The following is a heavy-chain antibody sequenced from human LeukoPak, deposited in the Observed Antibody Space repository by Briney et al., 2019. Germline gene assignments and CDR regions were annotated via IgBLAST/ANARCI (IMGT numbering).Heavy chain of an antibody. CDR1: GYSISSGYY. D-gene: IGHD3-10*01. Sequence: NASETLSLTCTVSGYSISSGYYWGWIRQPPGKGLEWIGSIYHSGSTYYNPSLKSRVTISVDTSKNQFSLKLSSVTAADTAVYYCARRLWFGEFFDPWGQGTLVTVSS. V-gene: IGHV4-38-2*02. CDR3: ARRLWFGEFFDP. CDR2: IYHSGST. J-gene: IGHJ5*02.